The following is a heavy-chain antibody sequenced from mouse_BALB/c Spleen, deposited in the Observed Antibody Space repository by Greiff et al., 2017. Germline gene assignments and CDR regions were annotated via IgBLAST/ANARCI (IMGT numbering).Heavy chain of an antibody. CDR2: ISSGSSTI. D-gene: IGHD2-1*01. CDR3: ARWDGNYDAMDY. CDR1: GFTFSSFG. Sequence: EVKLMESGGGLVQPGGSRKLSCAASGFTFSSFGMHWVRQAPEKGLEWVAYISSGSSTIYYADTVKGRFTISRDNPKNTLFLQMTSLRSEDTAMNYCARWDGNYDAMDYWGQGTSVTVSS. V-gene: IGHV5-17*02. J-gene: IGHJ4*01.